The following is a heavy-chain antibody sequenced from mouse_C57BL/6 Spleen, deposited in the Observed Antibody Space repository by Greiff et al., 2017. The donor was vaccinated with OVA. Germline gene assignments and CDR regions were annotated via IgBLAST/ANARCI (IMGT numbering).Heavy chain of an antibody. CDR3: ARSGLAIYGLDY. V-gene: IGHV1-53*01. CDR2: INPSNGGT. Sequence: QVQLKQPGTELVKPGASVKLSCKASGYTFTSYWMHWVKQRPGQGLEWIGNINPSNGGTNYNEKFKSKATLTVDKFSSTAYMQLSSLTSEDSAVYYCARSGLAIYGLDYWGQGTTLTVSS. CDR1: GYTFTSYW. J-gene: IGHJ2*01. D-gene: IGHD1-2*01.